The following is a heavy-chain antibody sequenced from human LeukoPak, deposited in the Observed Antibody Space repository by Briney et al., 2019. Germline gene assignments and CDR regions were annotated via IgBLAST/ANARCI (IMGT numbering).Heavy chain of an antibody. V-gene: IGHV3-7*03. Sequence: GGSLRLSCAASGFSFSNYWMSWVRQAPGKGLEWVANIKQVGSEKYYVDSVKGRFTISRDNAKNSLFLHMNTLRAEDTAIYYCAKDRTVGASYWYFDLWGRGTLVTVSS. D-gene: IGHD1-26*01. CDR1: GFSFSNYW. J-gene: IGHJ2*01. CDR2: IKQVGSEK. CDR3: AKDRTVGASYWYFDL.